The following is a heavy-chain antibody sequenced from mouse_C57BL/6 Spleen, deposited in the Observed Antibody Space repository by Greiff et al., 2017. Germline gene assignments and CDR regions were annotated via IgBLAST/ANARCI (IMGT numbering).Heavy chain of an antibody. CDR2: IDPSDSYT. V-gene: IGHV1-50*01. CDR3: ARKGTTVVADWYFDV. D-gene: IGHD1-1*01. CDR1: GYTFTSYW. J-gene: IGHJ1*03. Sequence: VQLQQPGAELVKPGASVKLSCKASGYTFTSYWMQWVKQSPGQGLEWIGEIDPSDSYTNYNQKFKGKATLTVDTSSSTAYMQLSSLTSEDSAVYYCARKGTTVVADWYFDVWGTGTTVTVSS.